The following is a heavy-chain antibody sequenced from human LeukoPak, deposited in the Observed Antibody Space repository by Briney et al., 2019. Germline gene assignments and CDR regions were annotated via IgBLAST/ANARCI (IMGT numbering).Heavy chain of an antibody. V-gene: IGHV3-30*03. D-gene: IGHD3-16*02. CDR1: GFTFSSYG. CDR2: ISYDGSNK. J-gene: IGHJ4*02. CDR3: ATDYDYVWGSYRGSLLDY. Sequence: PGGSLRLSCAASGFTFSSYGMHWVRQAPGKGLEWVAVISYDGSNKYYADSVKGRFTISRDNSKNTLYLQMNSLRAEDTAVYYCATDYDYVWGSYRGSLLDYWGQGTLVTVSS.